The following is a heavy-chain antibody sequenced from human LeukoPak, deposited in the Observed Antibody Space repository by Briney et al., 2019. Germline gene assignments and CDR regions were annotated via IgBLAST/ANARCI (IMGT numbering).Heavy chain of an antibody. CDR1: VYTVTIYY. J-gene: IGHJ4*02. CDR3: AKDSAGEDY. V-gene: IGHV1-2*02. Sequence: GASVTVSFTSSVYTVTIYYMHWVRQAPGQGGGWMGWINPNSGGTNYAQKFQGRVTMTRDTSISTAYMELSRLRSDDTAVYYCAKDSAGEDYWGQGTLVTVSS. D-gene: IGHD1-26*01. CDR2: INPNSGGT.